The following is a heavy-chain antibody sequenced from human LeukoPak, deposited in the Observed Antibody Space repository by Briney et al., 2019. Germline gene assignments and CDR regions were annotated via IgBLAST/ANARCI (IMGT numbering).Heavy chain of an antibody. D-gene: IGHD3-22*01. CDR1: GDSISSGGYS. CDR2: IHDSGST. Sequence: SETLSLTCAVSGDSISSGGYSWSWIRQTPGKGLEWIAYIHDSGSTYNNPSLKSRLSISIDTSKNQFSLKLSSVTAADTAVYYCARDLLHRGYAFDIWGRGTMVTVSS. CDR3: ARDLLHRGYAFDI. V-gene: IGHV4-30-4*07. J-gene: IGHJ3*02.